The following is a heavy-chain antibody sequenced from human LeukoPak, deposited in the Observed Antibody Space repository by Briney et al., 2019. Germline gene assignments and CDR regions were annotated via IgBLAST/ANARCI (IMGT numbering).Heavy chain of an antibody. CDR3: ARIGSGRRYYYGMDV. CDR2: INHSGST. Sequence: SETLSLTCAVYGGSFSGYYWSWIRQPPGKGLEWIGEINHSGSTNYNPSLKSRVTISVDTSKNQFSLKLSSVTAADTAVYYCARIGSGRRYYYGMDVWDQGTTVTVSS. D-gene: IGHD3-3*01. V-gene: IGHV4-34*01. CDR1: GGSFSGYY. J-gene: IGHJ6*02.